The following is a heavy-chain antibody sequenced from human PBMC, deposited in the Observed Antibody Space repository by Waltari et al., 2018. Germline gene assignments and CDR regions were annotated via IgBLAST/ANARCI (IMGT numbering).Heavy chain of an antibody. CDR3: ASGRGHGDYGGWFDP. V-gene: IGHV1-69*16. CDR2: IIPMLGVA. D-gene: IGHD4-17*01. J-gene: IGHJ5*02. CDR1: GGTFST. Sequence: QVQLVQSGAEVKKPGSSVKVSCKASGGTFSTHSTIYIISWVRQAAGHGLEWLGGIIPMLGVANSAQRFQGRVSITADESTSTAYMELSSLRSDDTAVYYCASGRGHGDYGGWFDPWGQGTLVTVSS.